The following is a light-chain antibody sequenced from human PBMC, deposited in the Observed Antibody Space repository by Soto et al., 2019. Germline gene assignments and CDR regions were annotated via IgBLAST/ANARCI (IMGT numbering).Light chain of an antibody. Sequence: QSALTQPPSASGSPGQSVTISCTGTSSDVGGYDYVSWYQQHPGKAPKLMIYDNDNRPSGIPDRFSASKSGTSATLAITGLQTGDEADYYCGTWDSALSVVVFGGGTKLTVL. CDR1: SSDVGGYDY. CDR2: DND. V-gene: IGLV2-8*01. CDR3: GTWDSALSVVV. J-gene: IGLJ2*01.